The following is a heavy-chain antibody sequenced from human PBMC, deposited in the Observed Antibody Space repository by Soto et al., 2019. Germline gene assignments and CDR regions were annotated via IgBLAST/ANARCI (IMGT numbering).Heavy chain of an antibody. CDR2: ISYDGSNK. V-gene: IGHV3-30-3*01. D-gene: IGHD4-17*01. CDR3: ARSDYGDYVGGYGAFDI. Sequence: GGSLRLSCAASGFTFSSYAMHWVRQAPGKGLEWVAVISYDGSNKYYADSVKGRFTISRDNSKNTLYLQMNSLRAEDTAVYYCARSDYGDYVGGYGAFDIWGQGTMVTVSS. J-gene: IGHJ3*02. CDR1: GFTFSSYA.